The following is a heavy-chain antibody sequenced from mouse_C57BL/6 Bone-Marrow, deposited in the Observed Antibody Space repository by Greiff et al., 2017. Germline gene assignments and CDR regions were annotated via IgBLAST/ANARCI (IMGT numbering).Heavy chain of an antibody. CDR1: GFTFSSYG. CDR3: ARQRTGYYFDY. V-gene: IGHV5-6*01. J-gene: IGHJ2*01. D-gene: IGHD4-1*01. Sequence: EVQGVESGGDLVKPGGSLKLSCAASGFTFSSYGMSWVRQTPDKRLAWVATISSGGSYTYYPDSVKGRFTISRDNAKNTLYLQMSSLKSEDTAMYYCARQRTGYYFDYWGQGTTLTVSS. CDR2: ISSGGSYT.